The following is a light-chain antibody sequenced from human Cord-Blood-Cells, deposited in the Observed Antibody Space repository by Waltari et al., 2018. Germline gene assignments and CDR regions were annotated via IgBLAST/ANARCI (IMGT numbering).Light chain of an antibody. CDR2: DAS. V-gene: IGKV3-11*01. Sequence: EIVLTQSPATLSLSPGERATLSCRASQSVSSYLAWYQQKPGQAPRLLIYDASNWATGSPARFSGSGSGTDVTLTISSLEPEDFAVYYCQQRSNWPPTFGEGTKVEIK. J-gene: IGKJ1*01. CDR3: QQRSNWPPT. CDR1: QSVSSY.